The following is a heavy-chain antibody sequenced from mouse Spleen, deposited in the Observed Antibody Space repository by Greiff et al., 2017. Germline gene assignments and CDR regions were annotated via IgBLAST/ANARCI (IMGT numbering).Heavy chain of an antibody. CDR3: ARLLGGYWYFDV. D-gene: IGHD4-1*01. CDR1: GFTFSSYT. J-gene: IGHJ1*01. V-gene: IGHV5-6-2*01. Sequence: EVQLVESGGGLVKPGGSLKLSCAASGFTFSSYTMSWVRQTPEKRLELVAAINSNGGSTYYPDTVKGRFTISRDNAKNTLYLQMSSLKSEDTALYYCARLLGGYWYFDVWGAGTTVTVSS. CDR2: INSNGGST.